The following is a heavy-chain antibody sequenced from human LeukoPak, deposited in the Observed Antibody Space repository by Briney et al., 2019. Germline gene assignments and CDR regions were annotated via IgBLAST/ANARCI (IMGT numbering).Heavy chain of an antibody. CDR2: MNPNSGNT. D-gene: IGHD5-12*01. CDR1: GYTFTSYD. CDR3: ARGVDIVATDQY. J-gene: IGHJ4*02. V-gene: IGHV1-8*01. Sequence: ASVKVFCKASGYTFTSYDINWVRQATGQGLEWMGWMNPNSGNTGYAQKFQGRVTMTRNTSISTAYMELSSLRSEDTAVYYCARGVDIVATDQYWGQGTLVTVSS.